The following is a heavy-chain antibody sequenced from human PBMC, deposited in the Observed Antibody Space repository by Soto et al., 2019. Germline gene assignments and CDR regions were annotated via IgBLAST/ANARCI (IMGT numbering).Heavy chain of an antibody. J-gene: IGHJ4*02. CDR3: ASSSPIVATTFDY. CDR2: IYYSGST. CDR1: GGSISSYY. V-gene: IGHV4-59*01. Sequence: PSETLSLTCTVSGGSISSYYWSWIRQPPGKGLEWIGYIYYSGSTNYNPSLKSRVTISVDTSKNQFSLKLSSVTAADTAVYYCASSSPIVATTFDYWGQGTLVTVSS. D-gene: IGHD5-12*01.